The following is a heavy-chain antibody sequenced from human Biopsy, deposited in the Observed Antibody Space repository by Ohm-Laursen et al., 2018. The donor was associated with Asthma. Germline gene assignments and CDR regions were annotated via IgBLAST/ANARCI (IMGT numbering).Heavy chain of an antibody. CDR1: GGTFGNYA. Sequence: GASVKVSCKASGGTFGNYAIGWVRQAPGLGLEWMGGISPVFGSTNIAQKFQGRVTISADIFTKTAYLEVSSLRSDDTAVYYCASPSSSREILYYYYNMDIWGQGTTVTV. J-gene: IGHJ6*02. D-gene: IGHD6-13*01. CDR2: ISPVFGST. V-gene: IGHV1-69*06. CDR3: ASPSSSREILYYYYNMDI.